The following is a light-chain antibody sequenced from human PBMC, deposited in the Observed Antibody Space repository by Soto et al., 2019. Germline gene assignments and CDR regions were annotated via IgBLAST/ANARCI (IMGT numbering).Light chain of an antibody. Sequence: QSVLTQPPSASGTPGQRVTISCSGSSSNIGNFYVYWYQQLPGMAPKLLIYKNNQRPLGVPDRFSGSKSGTSASLAISGLRSEDEADYYCAAWDDSLSGPGVFGGGTKLTVL. J-gene: IGLJ7*01. V-gene: IGLV1-47*01. CDR2: KNN. CDR3: AAWDDSLSGPGV. CDR1: SSNIGNFY.